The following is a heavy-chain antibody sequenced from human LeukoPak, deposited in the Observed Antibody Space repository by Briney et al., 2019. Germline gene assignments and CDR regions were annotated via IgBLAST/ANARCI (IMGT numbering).Heavy chain of an antibody. J-gene: IGHJ4*02. CDR1: GGSISSYY. Sequence: SETLSLTCTVSGGSISSYYWSWIRQPPGKGLEWIGEINHSGSTNYNPSLKSRVTISVDTSKNQFSLKLSSVTAADTAVYYCARGDVSSGWPFDYWGQGTLVTVSS. CDR3: ARGDVSSGWPFDY. D-gene: IGHD6-19*01. V-gene: IGHV4-34*01. CDR2: INHSGST.